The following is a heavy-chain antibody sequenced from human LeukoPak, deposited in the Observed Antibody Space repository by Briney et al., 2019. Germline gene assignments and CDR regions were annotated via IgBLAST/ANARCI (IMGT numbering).Heavy chain of an antibody. D-gene: IGHD3-3*02. CDR3: ARDHVVLAPGGYYYHYMDV. Sequence: SVKVSCKASEGTFNNYAISWGRQAPEQGLEWMGGIIPIFGIANYAQKLQGRITITADESTSTAYMELSSLRSEDTAVYYCARDHVVLAPGGYYYHYMDVWGKGTTVTVSS. CDR2: IIPIFGIA. J-gene: IGHJ6*03. CDR1: EGTFNNYA. V-gene: IGHV1-69*13.